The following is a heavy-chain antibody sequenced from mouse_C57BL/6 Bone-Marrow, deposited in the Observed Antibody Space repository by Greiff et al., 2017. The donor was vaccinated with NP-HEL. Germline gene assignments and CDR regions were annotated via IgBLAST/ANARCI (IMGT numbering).Heavy chain of an antibody. Sequence: QVQLQQSGAELARPGASVKLSCKASGYTFTSYGISWVKQRTGQGLEWIGEIYPRSGNTYYNEKFKGKATLTADKSSSTAYMELRSLTSEDSAVYFCARRRCAYWGQGTLVTVSA. J-gene: IGHJ3*01. CDR1: GYTFTSYG. CDR2: IYPRSGNT. V-gene: IGHV1-81*01. CDR3: ARRRCAY.